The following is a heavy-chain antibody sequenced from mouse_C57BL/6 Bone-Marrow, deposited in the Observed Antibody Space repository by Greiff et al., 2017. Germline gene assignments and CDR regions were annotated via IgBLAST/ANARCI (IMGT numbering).Heavy chain of an antibody. CDR1: GFNIKNTY. J-gene: IGHJ1*03. Sequence: EVKLVESVAELVRPGASVKLSCTASGFNIKNTYMHWVKQRPEQGLEWIGRIDPANGNTKYAPKFQGKATITADTSSNTAYLQLSSLTSEDTAIYYCARSLYYYGSHWYFDVWGTGTTVTVSS. CDR3: ARSLYYYGSHWYFDV. D-gene: IGHD1-1*01. V-gene: IGHV14-3*01. CDR2: IDPANGNT.